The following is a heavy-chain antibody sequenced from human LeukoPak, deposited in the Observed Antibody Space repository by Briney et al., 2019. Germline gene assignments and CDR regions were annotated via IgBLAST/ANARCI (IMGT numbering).Heavy chain of an antibody. Sequence: SETLSPTCAVYGGPFSGYYWSWIRQPPGKGLEWIGEINHSGSTNYNPSLKSRVTISVDTSKNQFSLKLSSVTAADTAVYYCARGRRWIQLGKGYYYMDVWGKGTTVTVSS. CDR3: ARGRRWIQLGKGYYYMDV. J-gene: IGHJ6*03. D-gene: IGHD5-18*01. CDR1: GGPFSGYY. V-gene: IGHV4-34*01. CDR2: INHSGST.